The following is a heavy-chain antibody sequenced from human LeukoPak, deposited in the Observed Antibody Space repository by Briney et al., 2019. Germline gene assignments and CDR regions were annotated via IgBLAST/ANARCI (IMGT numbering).Heavy chain of an antibody. V-gene: IGHV3-15*01. CDR1: GFTFSYAW. CDR3: TSLFGRSCTYYSYMDV. Sequence: PGGSLRLSCAASGFTFSYAWMSWVRQAPGKGLEWVGRVISKTDGGTTDYAAPVKGRFTISRDDSKNTLYLQMNSLKTEDTAVYYCTSLFGRSCTYYSYMDVWGKGTTVTVSS. CDR2: VISKTDGGTT. J-gene: IGHJ6*03. D-gene: IGHD2-8*01.